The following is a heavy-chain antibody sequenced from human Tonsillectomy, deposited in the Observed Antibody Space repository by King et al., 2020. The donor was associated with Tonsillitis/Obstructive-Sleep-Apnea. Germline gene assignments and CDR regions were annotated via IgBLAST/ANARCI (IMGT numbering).Heavy chain of an antibody. D-gene: IGHD1-26*01. V-gene: IGHV3-53*01. CDR3: AREWEVGNWYFDL. Sequence: QLVQSGGGLIQPGGSLRLSCAASGFTVSSNYMSWVRQAPGKGLEWVSVIYSGGSTYYADSVKGRFTISRDNSKNTLYLQMNSLRAEDTAVYYCAREWEVGNWYFDLWGRGTLVTVSS. CDR1: GFTVSSNY. J-gene: IGHJ2*01. CDR2: IYSGGST.